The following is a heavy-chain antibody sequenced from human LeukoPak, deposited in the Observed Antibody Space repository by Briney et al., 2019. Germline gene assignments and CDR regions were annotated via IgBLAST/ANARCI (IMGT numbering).Heavy chain of an antibody. CDR2: IYYSGST. J-gene: IGHJ4*02. Sequence: SETLSLTCTVSGGSISSYYWSWIRQPPGKGLEWIGYIYYSGSTNNNPSLKSRVTISVDASKNQFSLNLSSVTAADTAVYYCARHRAGIGLFDSWGQGTLVTVSS. CDR3: ARHRAGIGLFDS. D-gene: IGHD6-13*01. CDR1: GGSISSYY. V-gene: IGHV4-59*08.